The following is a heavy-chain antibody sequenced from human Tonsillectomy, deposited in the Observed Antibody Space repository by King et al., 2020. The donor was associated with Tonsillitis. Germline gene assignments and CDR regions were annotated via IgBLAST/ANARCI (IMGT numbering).Heavy chain of an antibody. Sequence: QLQESGPGLVKPSETLSLTCTVSVGSISRYYWSWIRHPPVKGLEWIWYIYYSGITNYNPSLKSRVTISVDTSKNQTSLKLSSVTAADTAVYYCARTSAAADLDYWGQGTLVTVSS. CDR3: ARTSAAADLDY. CDR2: IYYSGIT. V-gene: IGHV4-59*01. D-gene: IGHD6-13*01. J-gene: IGHJ4*02. CDR1: VGSISRYY.